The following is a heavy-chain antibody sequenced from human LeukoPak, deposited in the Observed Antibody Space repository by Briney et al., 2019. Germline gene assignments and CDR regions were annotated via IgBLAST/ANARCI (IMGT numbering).Heavy chain of an antibody. CDR2: ISAYNGNT. Sequence: ASVKVSCKASGGTFSSYAISWVRQAPGQGLEWMGWISAYNGNTNYAQKLQGRVTMTTDTSTSTAYMELRSLRSDDTAVYYCARDSYSSGWSGFDYWGQGTLVTVSS. J-gene: IGHJ4*02. D-gene: IGHD6-19*01. CDR3: ARDSYSSGWSGFDY. V-gene: IGHV1-18*01. CDR1: GGTFSSYA.